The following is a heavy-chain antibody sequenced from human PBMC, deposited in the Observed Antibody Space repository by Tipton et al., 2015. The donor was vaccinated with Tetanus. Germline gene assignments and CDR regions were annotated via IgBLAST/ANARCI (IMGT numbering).Heavy chain of an antibody. D-gene: IGHD1-26*01. CDR1: GFSFSDSY. Sequence: SLRLSCAASGFSFSDSYMSWIRQAPGKGLEWVSYISGSGNTIYSAESVKGRLTTSRDNAKNSLYLQMNSLRDDDTATYYCVRRGGARANWFDSWGQGTLVTVSS. J-gene: IGHJ5*01. V-gene: IGHV3-11*04. CDR2: ISGSGNTI. CDR3: VRRGGARANWFDS.